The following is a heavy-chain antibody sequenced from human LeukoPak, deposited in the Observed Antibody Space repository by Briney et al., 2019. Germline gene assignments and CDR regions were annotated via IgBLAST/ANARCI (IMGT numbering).Heavy chain of an antibody. D-gene: IGHD3-22*01. J-gene: IGHJ4*02. Sequence: SVKVSCKASGGTFSSYAISWVRQAPGQGLEWMGRIIPILGIANYAQKFQGRVTITADKSTSTAYMELSSLRSEDMAVYYCARDLASSGYYSLPDYWGQGTLVTVSS. CDR2: IIPILGIA. CDR1: GGTFSSYA. V-gene: IGHV1-69*04. CDR3: ARDLASSGYYSLPDY.